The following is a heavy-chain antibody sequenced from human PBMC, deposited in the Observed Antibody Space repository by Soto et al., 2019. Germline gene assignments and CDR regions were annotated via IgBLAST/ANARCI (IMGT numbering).Heavy chain of an antibody. V-gene: IGHV3-66*01. CDR2: IYRGGST. CDR3: ASLQWLTYYFDY. J-gene: IGHJ4*02. D-gene: IGHD3-22*01. CDR1: GFTVSSSF. Sequence: PGGSLRLSCAASGFTVSSSFMTWARQAQGKGLEWVSVIYRGGSTNYADSVKGRFTISRDISKNTLFLQMNNLRVEDTAVYFCASLQWLTYYFDYWGQGALVTVSS.